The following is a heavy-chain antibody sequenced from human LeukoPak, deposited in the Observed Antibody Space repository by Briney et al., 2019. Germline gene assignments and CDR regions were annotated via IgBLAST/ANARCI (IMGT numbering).Heavy chain of an antibody. CDR2: IDPSDSYT. J-gene: IGHJ4*02. D-gene: IGHD5-18*01. CDR1: GYSFTSYW. Sequence: RAESLKISCKGSGYSFTSYWISWVRQMPGKGLEWMGRIDPSDSYTNYSPSFQGHVTISADKSISTAYLQWSSLKASDTAMYYCATRGAYSYGHWGQGTLVTVSS. V-gene: IGHV5-10-1*01. CDR3: ATRGAYSYGH.